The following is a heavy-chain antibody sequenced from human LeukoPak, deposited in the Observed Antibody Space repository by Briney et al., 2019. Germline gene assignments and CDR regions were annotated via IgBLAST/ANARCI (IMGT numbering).Heavy chain of an antibody. CDR3: ARDYGSSLREDWFDP. CDR2: IYTSGST. D-gene: IGHD6-13*01. V-gene: IGHV4-4*07. CDR1: GGSIGSYY. Sequence: PSETLSLTCTVSGGSIGSYYWSWIRQPAGKGLEWIGRIYTSGSTNYNPSLKSRVTMSVDTSKNQFSLKLSSVTAADTAVYYCARDYGSSLREDWFDPWGQGTLVTVSS. J-gene: IGHJ5*02.